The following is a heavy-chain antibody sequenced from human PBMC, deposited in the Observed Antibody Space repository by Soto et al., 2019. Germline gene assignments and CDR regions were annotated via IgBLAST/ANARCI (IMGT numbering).Heavy chain of an antibody. CDR1: GYSISTYY. CDR2: IYHSGNT. V-gene: IGHV4-59*01. J-gene: IGHJ6*03. CDR3: ARDFGYCSTTSCGHYYYMDV. D-gene: IGHD2-2*01. Sequence: PSETLSLTCTFSGYSISTYYWSWIRQPPGKEVEWIGYIYHSGNTNYNPSLKSRVTISIDTSKNQFSLRLSSVTAADTAVYYCARDFGYCSTTSCGHYYYMDVWGKGTTVTVSS.